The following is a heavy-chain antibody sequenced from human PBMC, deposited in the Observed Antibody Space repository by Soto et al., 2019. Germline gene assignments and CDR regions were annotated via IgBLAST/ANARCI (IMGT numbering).Heavy chain of an antibody. CDR1: GGPINDCY. CDR2: INHSGRT. J-gene: IGHJ3*02. Sequence: XTLCCPCSLYGGPINDCYCNFIRQPQDKGIELIGEINHSGRTNYNPSLKSRFTISVDTSKKQFSLKLCSVTAADKAVYFCARAPRVVWVVPTAQRDVFAIWGKGTVCPVS. D-gene: IGHD2-2*01. CDR3: ARAPRVVWVVPTAQRDVFAI. V-gene: IGHV4-34*01.